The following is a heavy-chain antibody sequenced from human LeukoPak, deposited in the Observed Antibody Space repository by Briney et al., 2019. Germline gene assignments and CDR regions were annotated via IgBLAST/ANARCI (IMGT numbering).Heavy chain of an antibody. V-gene: IGHV4-39*07. J-gene: IGHJ6*02. CDR1: GGSISSSSYY. D-gene: IGHD2-2*01. CDR2: IYYSGST. Sequence: PSETLSLTCTVSGGSISSSSYYWGWIRQPPGKGLEWIGSIYYSGSTYYNPSLKSRVTISVDTSKNQFSLKLSSVTAADTAVYYCARGGADIVVVPAAPAGMDVWGQGTTVTVSS. CDR3: ARGGADIVVVPAAPAGMDV.